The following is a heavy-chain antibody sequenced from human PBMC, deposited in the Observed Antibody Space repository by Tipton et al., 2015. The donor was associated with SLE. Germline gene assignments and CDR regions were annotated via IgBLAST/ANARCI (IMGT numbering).Heavy chain of an antibody. CDR2: IYSSGSA. J-gene: IGHJ5*02. Sequence: TLSLTCTVSGGSINNNTYYWSWIRQPAGMGLEWIGRIYSSGSAKYNPSLESRVTISVDRSINQLYMNLNSVTTADTAVYYCAREGYSDVWHPSYKWFDPWGQGTLVTVSS. CDR1: GGSINNNTYY. CDR3: AREGYSDVWHPSYKWFDP. V-gene: IGHV4-61*02. D-gene: IGHD1-26*01.